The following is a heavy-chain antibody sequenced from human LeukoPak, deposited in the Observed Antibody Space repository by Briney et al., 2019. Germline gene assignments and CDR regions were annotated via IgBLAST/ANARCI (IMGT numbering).Heavy chain of an antibody. D-gene: IGHD4-17*01. J-gene: IGHJ4*02. CDR1: GFTFSSYG. CDR3: AKDQDYGDYAPGDY. Sequence: SGRSLRLSCAASGFTFSSYGMHWVRQAPGKGLEWVAVIWYDGSNKYYADSVKGRFTISRDNSKNTLYLQMNSLRAEDTAVYYCAKDQDYGDYAPGDYWGQGTLVTVSS. V-gene: IGHV3-33*06. CDR2: IWYDGSNK.